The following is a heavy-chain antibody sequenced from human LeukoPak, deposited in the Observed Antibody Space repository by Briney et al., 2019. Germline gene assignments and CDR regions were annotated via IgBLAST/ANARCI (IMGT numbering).Heavy chain of an antibody. J-gene: IGHJ4*02. Sequence: ASVKVSCKVSGYTLTELSMHWVRQAPGKGLEWMGGFDPEDGETIYAQKFQGRVTMTEDTSTDTAYMELSSLRSEDTAVYYCATDGYNLDGFDYWGQATLVTVSS. V-gene: IGHV1-24*01. D-gene: IGHD5-24*01. CDR3: ATDGYNLDGFDY. CDR1: GYTLTELS. CDR2: FDPEDGET.